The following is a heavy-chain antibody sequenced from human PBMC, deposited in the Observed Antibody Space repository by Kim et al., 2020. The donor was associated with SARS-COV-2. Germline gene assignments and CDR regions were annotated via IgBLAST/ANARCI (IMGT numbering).Heavy chain of an antibody. D-gene: IGHD2-15*01. CDR2: INQSGSI. CDR3: ARGLNMVVVVAANWFYP. Sequence: SETLSLTCAVYGGSFSGYYWSWIRQPPGKGLAWIGEINQSGSINYNPSLKSRVTISVDTSKNQFSLRLSSVTAADTAVYYCARGLNMVVVVAANWFYP. V-gene: IGHV4-34*01. CDR1: GGSFSGYY. J-gene: IGHJ5*02.